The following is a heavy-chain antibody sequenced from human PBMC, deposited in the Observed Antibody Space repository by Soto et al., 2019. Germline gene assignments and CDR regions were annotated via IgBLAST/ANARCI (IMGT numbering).Heavy chain of an antibody. V-gene: IGHV4-59*08. Sequence: ETLSLTCTVSGGSVSSYYWGWIRQPPGKGLEWIGYIYYSGSTKYNPSLKSRVTMSVDTSNNQFSLKVSSVTAADTAVYYCARHSNRNYGLYYFDFWGLGALVTVSS. D-gene: IGHD4-4*01. CDR1: GGSVSSYY. J-gene: IGHJ4*02. CDR3: ARHSNRNYGLYYFDF. CDR2: IYYSGST.